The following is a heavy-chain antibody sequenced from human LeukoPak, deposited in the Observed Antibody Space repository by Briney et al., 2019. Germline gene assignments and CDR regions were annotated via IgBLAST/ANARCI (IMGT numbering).Heavy chain of an antibody. Sequence: GGSLRLSCAASGFTFSSYGMHWVRQTPGKGLEWVALIWFDGTNKYYADSVKGRFTISRDNAKNSLYLQMNSLRAEDTAVYYCARGMASGRWGQGTLVTVSS. CDR1: GFTFSSYG. D-gene: IGHD3-10*01. V-gene: IGHV3-33*01. J-gene: IGHJ4*02. CDR3: ARGMASGR. CDR2: IWFDGTNK.